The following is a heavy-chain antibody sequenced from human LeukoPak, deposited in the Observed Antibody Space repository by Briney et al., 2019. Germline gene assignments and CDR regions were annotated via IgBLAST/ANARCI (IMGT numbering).Heavy chain of an antibody. Sequence: PGRSLRLPCAASGFSFNTYAVHWVRQAPGKGLEWVALISYDGSNKYYADSVKGRFTISRDNSRNTLYLQMNSLRTEDTAVYYCARDFYETSGYYYWGQGTLVTVSS. CDR2: ISYDGSNK. J-gene: IGHJ4*02. CDR1: GFSFNTYA. CDR3: ARDFYETSGYYY. V-gene: IGHV3-30-3*01. D-gene: IGHD3-22*01.